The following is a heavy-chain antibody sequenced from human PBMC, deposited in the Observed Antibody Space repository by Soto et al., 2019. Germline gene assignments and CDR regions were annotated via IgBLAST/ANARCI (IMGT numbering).Heavy chain of an antibody. CDR2: INGRGNYI. J-gene: IGHJ4*02. CDR1: GFTFSTYT. CDR3: VREDGKVGTNSAFDY. V-gene: IGHV3-21*01. Sequence: PXGSLRLSCESAGFTFSTYTMNWVRQAPGKGLEWVSSINGRGNYIYYAESVKGRFTISRDNAKNSLYLQMDRLRAEDTALYYCVREDGKVGTNSAFDYWGLGALVTVSS. D-gene: IGHD1-26*01.